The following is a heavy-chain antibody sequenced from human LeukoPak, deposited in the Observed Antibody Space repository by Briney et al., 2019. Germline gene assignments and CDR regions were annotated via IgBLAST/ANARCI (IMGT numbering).Heavy chain of an antibody. CDR3: ASRPRREYSSSWYNFDY. J-gene: IGHJ4*02. CDR1: GGSFSGYY. V-gene: IGHV4-34*01. D-gene: IGHD6-13*01. CDR2: INHSGST. Sequence: PSETLSLTCAVYGGSFSGYYWSWIRQPPGKGLEWIGEINHSGSTNYNPSLKSRVTISVDTSKNQFSPKLSSVTAADTAVYYCASRPRREYSSSWYNFDYWGQGTLVTVSS.